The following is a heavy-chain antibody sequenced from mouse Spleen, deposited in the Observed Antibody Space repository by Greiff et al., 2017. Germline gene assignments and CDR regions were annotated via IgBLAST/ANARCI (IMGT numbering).Heavy chain of an antibody. CDR2: ISNLAYSI. CDR1: GFTFSDYG. J-gene: IGHJ2*01. CDR3: ARYLDY. V-gene: IGHV5-15*01. Sequence: EVQVVESGGGLVKPGGSLKLSCAASGFTFSDYGMAWVRQAPGKGPEWVAFISNLAYSIYYADTVTGRFTISRENAKNTLYLEMSSLRSEDTAMYYCARYLDYWGQGTTLTVSS.